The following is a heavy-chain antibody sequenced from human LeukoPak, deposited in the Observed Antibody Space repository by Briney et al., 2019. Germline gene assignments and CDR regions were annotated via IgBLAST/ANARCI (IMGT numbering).Heavy chain of an antibody. D-gene: IGHD6-13*01. Sequence: SETLSLTCTVSGGSISSYCWSWIRQPPGKGLEWIGYIYYSGSTNYNPSLKSRVTISVDTSKNQFSLKLSSVTAADTAMYYCASIAAAGTGKDAFDIWGQGTMVTVSS. J-gene: IGHJ3*02. CDR2: IYYSGST. CDR3: ASIAAAGTGKDAFDI. V-gene: IGHV4-59*01. CDR1: GGSISSYC.